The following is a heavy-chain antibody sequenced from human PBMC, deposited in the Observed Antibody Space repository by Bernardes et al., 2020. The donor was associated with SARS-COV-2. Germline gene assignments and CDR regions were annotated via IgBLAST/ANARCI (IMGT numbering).Heavy chain of an antibody. Sequence: SLRLSCAASGFTFDDYAMHWVRQAPGKGLEWVSGISWNSGSIGYADSVKGRFTISRDNAKNSLYLQMNSLRAEDTALYYCAKGRFLEWLLILFDYWGQGTLVTVSS. CDR1: GFTFDDYA. V-gene: IGHV3-9*01. CDR2: ISWNSGSI. D-gene: IGHD3-3*01. J-gene: IGHJ4*02. CDR3: AKGRFLEWLLILFDY.